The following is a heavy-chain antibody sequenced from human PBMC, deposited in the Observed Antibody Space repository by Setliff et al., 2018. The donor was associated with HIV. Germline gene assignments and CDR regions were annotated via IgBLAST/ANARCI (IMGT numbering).Heavy chain of an antibody. D-gene: IGHD3-10*01. CDR1: GYTFTSSG. V-gene: IGHV1-18*01. CDR2: IGTYNGDT. Sequence: ASVKVSCKASGYTFTSSGITWVRQAPGQGLEWMGWIGTYNGDTNYAQKFQGRVTMTTDTSTSTAYMELRSLISDDTAVYYCAIEGLWFGDRGYYMDVWGTGTAVTVSS. J-gene: IGHJ6*03. CDR3: AIEGLWFGDRGYYMDV.